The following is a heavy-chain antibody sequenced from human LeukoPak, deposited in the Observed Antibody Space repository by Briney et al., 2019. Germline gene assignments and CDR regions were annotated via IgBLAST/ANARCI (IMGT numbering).Heavy chain of an antibody. Sequence: ASVTVSFTASGYTFTSYGISWVRQAPGQGLEWMGWISAYNGNTNFAQKLQGRVTMTTDTSTSTAYMELRSLRSDDTAVYYCASPAHYYDSREMGYWGQGTLVTVSS. V-gene: IGHV1-18*01. CDR2: ISAYNGNT. J-gene: IGHJ4*02. CDR1: GYTFTSYG. D-gene: IGHD3-22*01. CDR3: ASPAHYYDSREMGY.